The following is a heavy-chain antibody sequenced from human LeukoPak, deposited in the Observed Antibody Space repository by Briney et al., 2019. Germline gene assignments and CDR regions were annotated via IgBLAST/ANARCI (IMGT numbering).Heavy chain of an antibody. CDR3: ARDGSGNYYYDSSGYGAFDI. CDR1: GFTFSSYA. Sequence: GRSLRLSCAASGFTFSSYAMHWVRQAPGKGLEWVAVISYDGSNKYYADSVKGRFTISRDNSKNTLYLQMNSLRAEDTAVYYCARDGSGNYYYDSSGYGAFDIWGQGTMVAVSS. D-gene: IGHD3-22*01. CDR2: ISYDGSNK. J-gene: IGHJ3*02. V-gene: IGHV3-30-3*01.